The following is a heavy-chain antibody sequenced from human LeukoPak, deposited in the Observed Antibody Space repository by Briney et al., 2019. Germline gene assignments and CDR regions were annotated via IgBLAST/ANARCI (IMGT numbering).Heavy chain of an antibody. J-gene: IGHJ4*02. CDR1: GFTFSSYA. V-gene: IGHV4-59*05. Sequence: PGGSLRLSCAASGFTFSSYAMRWVRQAPGKGLEWIGNIYYSATTYYNPSLQSRITISLDTSKNQFSLKLSSVTAADTAVYYCARNSGSSYIWGQGTLVTVSS. D-gene: IGHD3-10*01. CDR3: ARNSGSSYI. CDR2: IYYSATT.